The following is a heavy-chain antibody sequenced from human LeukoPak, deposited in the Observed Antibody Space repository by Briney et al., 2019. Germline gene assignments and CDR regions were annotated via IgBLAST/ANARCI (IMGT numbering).Heavy chain of an antibody. D-gene: IGHD4-17*01. CDR1: GFTFGNYA. Sequence: LRLSCAASGFTFGNYAMSWIRQPPGKGLEWIGYIYYSGSTYYNPSLKSRVTISVDTSKNQFSLKLSSVTAADTAVYYCARDGPLGGDYVIYWGQGTLVTVSS. J-gene: IGHJ4*02. CDR3: ARDGPLGGDYVIY. CDR2: IYYSGST. V-gene: IGHV4-30-4*07.